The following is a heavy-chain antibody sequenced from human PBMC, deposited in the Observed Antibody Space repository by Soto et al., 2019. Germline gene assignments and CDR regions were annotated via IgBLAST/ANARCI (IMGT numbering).Heavy chain of an antibody. Sequence: GASVKVSCKASGYTFTSYDINWVRQATGQGLEWMGWMNPNSGNTGYAQKFQGRVTMTRNTSISTAYMELSSLRSEDTAVYYCARVPKKMDRGVISWFDPWGQGTLVTVSS. CDR2: MNPNSGNT. D-gene: IGHD3-10*01. CDR3: ARVPKKMDRGVISWFDP. CDR1: GYTFTSYD. J-gene: IGHJ5*02. V-gene: IGHV1-8*01.